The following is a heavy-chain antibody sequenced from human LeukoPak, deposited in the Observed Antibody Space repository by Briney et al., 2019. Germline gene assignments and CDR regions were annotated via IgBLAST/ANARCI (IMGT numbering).Heavy chain of an antibody. Sequence: GRSLRLSCAASGFTFSSYSMNWVRQAPGKGQEWVSYISSSSSTIYYADSVKGRFTISRDNAKNSLYLQMNSLRAEDTAVYYCARGGGYLYWGQGTLVTVSS. CDR2: ISSSSSTI. CDR3: ARGGGYLY. D-gene: IGHD3-10*01. J-gene: IGHJ4*02. V-gene: IGHV3-48*01. CDR1: GFTFSSYS.